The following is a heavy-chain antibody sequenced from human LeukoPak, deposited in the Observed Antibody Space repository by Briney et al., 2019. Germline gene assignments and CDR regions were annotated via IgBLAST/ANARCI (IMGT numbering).Heavy chain of an antibody. CDR3: ARGIGYSYGRNFDH. Sequence: SETLSLTCAVYGGSFSGYYWSWIRQPPGKGLEWIGEINHSGSTNYNPSLKSRVTISVDTSKNQFSLKLSSVTAADTAVYYCARGIGYSYGRNFDHWGQGTLVTVSS. D-gene: IGHD5-18*01. CDR2: INHSGST. J-gene: IGHJ4*02. V-gene: IGHV4-34*01. CDR1: GGSFSGYY.